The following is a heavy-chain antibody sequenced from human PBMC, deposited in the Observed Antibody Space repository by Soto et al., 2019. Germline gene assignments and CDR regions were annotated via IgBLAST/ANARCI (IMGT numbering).Heavy chain of an antibody. J-gene: IGHJ4*02. CDR2: ISYDGSNK. V-gene: IGHV3-30*18. Sequence: PGGSLRLSCAASGFTFSSYGMHWVRQAPGKGLEWVAVISYDGSNKYYADSVKGRFTISRDNSKNTLYLQMSSLRAEDTAVYYCAKERAIVVVTATDLDYWGQGTLVTVSS. D-gene: IGHD2-21*02. CDR1: GFTFSSYG. CDR3: AKERAIVVVTATDLDY.